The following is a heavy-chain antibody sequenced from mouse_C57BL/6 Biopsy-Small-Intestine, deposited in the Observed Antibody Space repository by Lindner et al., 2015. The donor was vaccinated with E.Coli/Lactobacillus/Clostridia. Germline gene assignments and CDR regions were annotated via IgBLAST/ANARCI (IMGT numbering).Heavy chain of an antibody. D-gene: IGHD1-3*01. Sequence: SVKVSCKASGYTFTAWWMHWVRQAPGQGLEWMGWIDPNSGDTSYAQKFQGSVTMTRDTSISTVYMELSSLKSDDTAVYYCARGKKSGDWKYFDYWGQGTLVTVSS. CDR2: IDPNSGDT. CDR3: ARGKKSGDWKYFDY. CDR1: GYTFTAWW. J-gene: IGHJ2*01. V-gene: IGHV1S130*01.